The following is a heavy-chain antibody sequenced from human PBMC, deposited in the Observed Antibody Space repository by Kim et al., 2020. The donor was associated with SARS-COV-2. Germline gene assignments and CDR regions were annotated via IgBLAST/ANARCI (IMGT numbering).Heavy chain of an antibody. CDR3: ARGRRRIAVAGTFDY. V-gene: IGHV4-34*01. CDR2: INHSGST. D-gene: IGHD6-19*01. Sequence: SETLSLTCAVYGGSFSGYYWSWIRQPPGKGLEWIGEINHSGSTNYNPSLKSRVTISVDTSKNQFSLKLSSVTAADTAVYYCARGRRRIAVAGTFDYWGQGTLVTVSS. CDR1: GGSFSGYY. J-gene: IGHJ4*02.